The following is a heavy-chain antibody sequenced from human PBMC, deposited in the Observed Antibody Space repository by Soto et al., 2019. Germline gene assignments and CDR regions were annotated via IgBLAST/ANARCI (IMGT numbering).Heavy chain of an antibody. V-gene: IGHV1-18*04. Sequence: AASVKVSCKTSGYTFSNFDFRWVRQAPVQWLEWMGWVSKRNGVTSYAENFRVRVTIGTWTCTSTGQRELNSPWSNGTPLYFCARERLNTCWYGFDYWGQGTRVTVSS. CDR1: GYTFSNFD. CDR2: VSKRNGVT. J-gene: IGHJ4*02. D-gene: IGHD6-13*01. CDR3: ARERLNTCWYGFDY.